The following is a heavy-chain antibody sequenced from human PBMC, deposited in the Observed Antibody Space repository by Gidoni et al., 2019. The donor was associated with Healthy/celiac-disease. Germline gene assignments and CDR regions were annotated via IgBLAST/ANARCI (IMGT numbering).Heavy chain of an antibody. Sequence: ELRLFESVGVLVHPAVSLRLSSAASVFPCHCYSMNWVRQAPGKGLEWVSYISSSSSTIYYAESVKGRFTISRDNAKNSLYLQMNSRRDEDTAVYYCARDPRRDGYNCPPSDYWGQGTLVTVSS. CDR2: ISSSSSTI. CDR1: VFPCHCYS. V-gene: IGHV3-48*02. J-gene: IGHJ4*02. CDR3: ARDPRRDGYNCPPSDY. D-gene: IGHD5-12*01.